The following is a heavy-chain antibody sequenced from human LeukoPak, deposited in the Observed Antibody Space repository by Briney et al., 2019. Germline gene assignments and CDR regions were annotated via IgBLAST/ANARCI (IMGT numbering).Heavy chain of an antibody. CDR1: GFTFSSYS. CDR3: AREMDRSYYYDSSGYYPRRDY. J-gene: IGHJ4*02. D-gene: IGHD3-22*01. CDR2: TSSSSSYI. V-gene: IGHV3-21*01. Sequence: GGSLRLSCAASGFTFSSYSMNWVRQAPGKGLEWVSSTSSSSSYIYYADSVKGRFTISRDNAKNSLYLQMNSLRAEDTAVYYCAREMDRSYYYDSSGYYPRRDYWGQGTLVTVSS.